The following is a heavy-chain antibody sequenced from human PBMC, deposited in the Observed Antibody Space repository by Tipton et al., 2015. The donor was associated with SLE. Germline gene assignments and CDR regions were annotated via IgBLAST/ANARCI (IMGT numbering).Heavy chain of an antibody. J-gene: IGHJ6*02. CDR3: ARARSIAVAGPTSDGYYGMDV. CDR1: GGSISSHY. V-gene: IGHV4-59*11. Sequence: TLSLTCTVSGGSISSHYWSWIRQPPGKGLEWIGYIYYSGSTNYNPSLKSRVTISVDTSKNQFSLKLSSVTAADTAVCYCARARSIAVAGPTSDGYYGMDVWGQGTTVTVSS. D-gene: IGHD6-19*01. CDR2: IYYSGST.